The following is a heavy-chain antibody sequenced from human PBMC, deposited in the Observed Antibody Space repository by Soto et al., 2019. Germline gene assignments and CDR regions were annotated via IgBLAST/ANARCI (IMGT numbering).Heavy chain of an antibody. Sequence: SETLSLTCTVSGGSISSSSYYWGWIRQPPGKGLEWIGSIYYSGSTYYNPSLKSRVTISVDTSKNQFSLKLSSVTAADTAVYYCARRRGYYDFWTSEGYGMDVWGQGTTVTVSS. CDR1: GGSISSSSYY. V-gene: IGHV4-39*01. CDR2: IYYSGST. J-gene: IGHJ6*02. D-gene: IGHD3-3*01. CDR3: ARRRGYYDFWTSEGYGMDV.